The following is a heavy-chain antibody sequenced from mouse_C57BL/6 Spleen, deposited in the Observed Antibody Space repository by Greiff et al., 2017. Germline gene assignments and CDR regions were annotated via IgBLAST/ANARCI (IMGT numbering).Heavy chain of an antibody. Sequence: EVKLVESGPELVKPGASVKISCKASGYSFTGYYMHWVKQSHGNILDWIGYIYPYNGVSSYNQKFKGKATLTVDKSSSTAYMVLRSLTSEDSAVYYCARGYDYDGGYAMDYWGQGTSVTVSS. CDR3: ARGYDYDGGYAMDY. CDR2: IYPYNGVS. J-gene: IGHJ4*01. V-gene: IGHV1-31*01. CDR1: GYSFTGYY. D-gene: IGHD2-4*01.